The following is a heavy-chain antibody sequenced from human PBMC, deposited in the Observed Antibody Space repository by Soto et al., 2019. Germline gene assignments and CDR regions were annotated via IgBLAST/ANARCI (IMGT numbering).Heavy chain of an antibody. D-gene: IGHD2-2*02. CDR1: GGTFSSYA. Sequence: QVQLVQSGAEVKKPGSSVKVSCKASGGTFSSYAISWVRQAPGQGLEWMGGIIPILGTANYAQKFQGRVTITEDEYTSTAYMELSSLRSEDTAVYYCARAWDPFPSRYCSSTSCYSIHYWGQGTLVTVSS. CDR2: IIPILGTA. V-gene: IGHV1-69*01. J-gene: IGHJ4*02. CDR3: ARAWDPFPSRYCSSTSCYSIHY.